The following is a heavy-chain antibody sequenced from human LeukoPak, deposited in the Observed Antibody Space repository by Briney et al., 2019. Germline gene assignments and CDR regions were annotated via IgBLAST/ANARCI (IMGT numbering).Heavy chain of an antibody. CDR3: ARGDDILTGYRSVTFDY. CDR2: IYYSGST. J-gene: IGHJ4*02. Sequence: SESLSLTCTVSGGSISSYDWSWIRRPPGKGLEWIGYIYYSGSTNYNPSLKSRVTISVDTSKNQFSLKLSSVTAADTAVYYCARGDDILTGYRSVTFDYWGQGTLVTVSS. D-gene: IGHD3-9*01. V-gene: IGHV4-59*08. CDR1: GGSISSYD.